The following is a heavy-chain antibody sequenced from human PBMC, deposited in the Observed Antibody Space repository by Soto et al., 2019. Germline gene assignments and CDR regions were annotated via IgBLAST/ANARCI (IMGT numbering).Heavy chain of an antibody. CDR3: ARNVAASGNYYYGMDV. J-gene: IGHJ6*02. CDR1: GGSISSGGYY. Sequence: QVQLQESGPGLVKPSQTLSLTCTVSGGSISSGGYYWSWIRQHPGKGLEWIGYIYHSGSTYYNPSLKSRVTISVDTSKNQFSLKLSSVTAADTAVYYCARNVAASGNYYYGMDVWGQGTTVTVSS. V-gene: IGHV4-31*03. CDR2: IYHSGST. D-gene: IGHD6-13*01.